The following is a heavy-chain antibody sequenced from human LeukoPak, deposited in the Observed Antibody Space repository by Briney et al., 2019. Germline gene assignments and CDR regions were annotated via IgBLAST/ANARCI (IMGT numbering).Heavy chain of an antibody. CDR3: ARGLATAAAY. Sequence: GGSLRLSCAASGFTFSSFWMSWVRQAPGKGLEWVANINQDGSQKYYLDSVKGRFTISRDNAKSSVYLQMNSLRAEDTALYYCARGLATAAAYWGQGTLVTVSS. V-gene: IGHV3-7*01. CDR2: INQDGSQK. D-gene: IGHD6-13*01. CDR1: GFTFSSFW. J-gene: IGHJ4*02.